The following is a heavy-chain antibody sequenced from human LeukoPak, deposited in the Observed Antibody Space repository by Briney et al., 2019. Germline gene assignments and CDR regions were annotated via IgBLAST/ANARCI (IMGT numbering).Heavy chain of an antibody. CDR3: ARGPKPIYYYGSGSYYSYFDY. CDR1: GGSISSYY. Sequence: SETLSLTCTVSGGSISSYYWSWIRQPPGKGLEWIGYIYYSGSTNYNPSLKSRVTISVDTSKNQFSLKLSSVTAADTAVYYCARGPKPIYYYGSGSYYSYFDYWGQGTLVTVSS. V-gene: IGHV4-59*12. J-gene: IGHJ4*02. CDR2: IYYSGST. D-gene: IGHD3-10*01.